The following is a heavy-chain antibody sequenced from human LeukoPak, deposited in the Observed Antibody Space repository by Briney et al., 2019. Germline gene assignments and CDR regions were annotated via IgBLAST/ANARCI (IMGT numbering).Heavy chain of an antibody. D-gene: IGHD6-13*01. Sequence: PSETLSLTCTVSGGSISSSSYYWGWIRQPPGKGLEWIGSIYYSGSTYYNPSLKSRVTISVDTSKNQFSLKLSSVTAADTAVYYCARALYSSSWYSTQYYYYYMDVWGKGTTVTISS. CDR3: ARALYSSSWYSTQYYYYYMDV. CDR2: IYYSGST. J-gene: IGHJ6*03. V-gene: IGHV4-39*07. CDR1: GGSISSSSYY.